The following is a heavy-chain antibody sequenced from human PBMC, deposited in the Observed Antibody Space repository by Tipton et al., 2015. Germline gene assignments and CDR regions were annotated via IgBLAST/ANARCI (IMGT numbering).Heavy chain of an antibody. J-gene: IGHJ4*02. V-gene: IGHV4-59*07. Sequence: TLSLTCTVSSDSINKYYWSWIRQPPGKELQWIGYIQYSGGTNYNPSLESRVSMSVDTSKTQFSLEMRSVTATDTAVYYCARAVSGKFADYWGQGALVTVSS. D-gene: IGHD4-23*01. CDR2: IQYSGGT. CDR3: ARAVSGKFADY. CDR1: SDSINKYY.